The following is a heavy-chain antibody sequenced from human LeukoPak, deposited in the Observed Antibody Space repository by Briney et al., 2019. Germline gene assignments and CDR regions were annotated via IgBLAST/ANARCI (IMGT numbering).Heavy chain of an antibody. CDR2: ISYVGSNK. D-gene: IGHD3-10*01. CDR3: ARDSGGSGSYWFDA. CDR1: GFTFISYV. J-gene: IGHJ5*02. Sequence: GGSLILSCATSGFTFISYVIHSVRQAPGKGLEYKPVISYVGSNKYYADSVKGRFTISRDNSKNQLHLQMNSLRAEDTAVYYCARDSGGSGSYWFDAWGQGTLVNVFS. V-gene: IGHV3-30*19.